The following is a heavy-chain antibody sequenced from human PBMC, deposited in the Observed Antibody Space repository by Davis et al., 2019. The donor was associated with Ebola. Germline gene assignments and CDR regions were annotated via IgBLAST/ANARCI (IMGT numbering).Heavy chain of an antibody. D-gene: IGHD3-3*01. CDR3: ARLNYDFWSGYYTGNWFDP. Sequence: SETLSLTCTVSGGSISSGGYYWSWIRQHPGKGLEWIGYIYYSGSTNYNPSLKSRVTISVDTSKNQFSLKLSSVTAADTAVYYCARLNYDFWSGYYTGNWFDPWGQGTLVTVSS. CDR1: GGSISSGGYY. J-gene: IGHJ5*02. V-gene: IGHV4-61*08. CDR2: IYYSGST.